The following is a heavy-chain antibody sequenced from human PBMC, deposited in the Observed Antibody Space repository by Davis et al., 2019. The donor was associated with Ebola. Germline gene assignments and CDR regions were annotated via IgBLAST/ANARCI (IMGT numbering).Heavy chain of an antibody. CDR1: GFTFSSYG. D-gene: IGHD2-2*01. J-gene: IGHJ5*01. V-gene: IGHV3-33*01. CDR3: AREEGSSRWQNNWFDY. CDR2: IWYDGSNK. Sequence: GESLKISCAASGFTFSSYGMHWVRQAPGKGLEWVAVIWYDGSNKYYADSVKGRFTISRDNSKNTLYLQMNSLRVEDTAIYYCAREEGSSRWQNNWFDYWGQGTLVTASS.